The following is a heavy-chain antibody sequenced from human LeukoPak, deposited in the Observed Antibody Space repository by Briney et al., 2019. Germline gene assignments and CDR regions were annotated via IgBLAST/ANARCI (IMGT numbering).Heavy chain of an antibody. Sequence: GGSLRLSCAASGFTFSRYLMTWVRQAPGKGLEWVASIKQGGSEKYYVDSVKGRFTVSRDNDKNPVYVQMNRLRVEDTAIYYCARDADLGATISGDFDIWGQGRKVTVSS. D-gene: IGHD5-24*01. CDR1: GFTFSRYL. CDR3: ARDADLGATISGDFDI. CDR2: IKQGGSEK. J-gene: IGHJ3*02. V-gene: IGHV3-7*01.